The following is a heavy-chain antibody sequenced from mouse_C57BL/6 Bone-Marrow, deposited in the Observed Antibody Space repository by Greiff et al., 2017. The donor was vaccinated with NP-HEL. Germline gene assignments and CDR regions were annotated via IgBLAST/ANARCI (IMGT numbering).Heavy chain of an antibody. J-gene: IGHJ4*01. D-gene: IGHD2-5*01. CDR1: GFTFSDYG. V-gene: IGHV5-15*04. CDR3: ARRYSNYGAMDY. Sequence: EVQRVESGGGLVQPGGSLKLFCAASGFTFSDYGMAWVRQAPRKGPEWVAFISNLAYSIYYADTVTGRFTISRENAKNTLYLEMSSLRSEDTAMYYCARRYSNYGAMDYWGQGTSVTVSS. CDR2: ISNLAYSI.